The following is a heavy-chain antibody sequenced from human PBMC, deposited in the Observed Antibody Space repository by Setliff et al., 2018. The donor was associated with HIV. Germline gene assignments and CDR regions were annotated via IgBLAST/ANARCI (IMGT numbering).Heavy chain of an antibody. Sequence: LRLSCTAPGFNFMFFAMSWVRQAPGKGLEWVSGISGSNSRTDYVDSVKGRFTISRDKSKNTLYLQLNSLRAEDTAVYYCAKHECSGGCFDPWGQGTLVTVSS. J-gene: IGHJ5*02. CDR3: AKHECSGGCFDP. CDR2: ISGSNSRT. V-gene: IGHV3-23*01. CDR1: GFNFMFFA. D-gene: IGHD2-15*01.